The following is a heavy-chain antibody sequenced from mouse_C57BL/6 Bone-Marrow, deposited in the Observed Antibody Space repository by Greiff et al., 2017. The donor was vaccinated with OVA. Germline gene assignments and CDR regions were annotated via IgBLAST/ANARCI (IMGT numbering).Heavy chain of an antibody. CDR3: ARWRGYYAMDY. J-gene: IGHJ4*01. V-gene: IGHV7-3*01. CDR1: GFTFTDYY. CDR2: IRNKANGYTT. Sequence: EVHLVESGGGLVQPGGSLSLSCAASGFTFTDYYMSWVRQPPGKGLEWLGFIRNKANGYTTEYSASVKGRFTISRDNSQSILYLQMNALRAEDSATYYCARWRGYYAMDYWGQGTSVTVSS.